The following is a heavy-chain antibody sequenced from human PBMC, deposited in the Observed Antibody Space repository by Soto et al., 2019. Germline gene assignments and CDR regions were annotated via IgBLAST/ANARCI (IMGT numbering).Heavy chain of an antibody. CDR1: GGSMSSFY. Sequence: SETLSLTCTVSGGSMSSFYWSWIRLPPGKGLEWIGYIYYSGSTNYNPSLKGRVTISIDTSKNQFSLKLSSVTTADTAVYYCARGKADSSGFDYWGQGTLVTVSS. CDR3: ARGKADSSGFDY. CDR2: IYYSGST. J-gene: IGHJ4*02. V-gene: IGHV4-59*01. D-gene: IGHD3-22*01.